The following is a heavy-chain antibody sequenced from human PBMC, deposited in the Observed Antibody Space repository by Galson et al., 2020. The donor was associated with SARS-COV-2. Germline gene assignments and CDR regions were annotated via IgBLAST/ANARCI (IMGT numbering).Heavy chain of an antibody. V-gene: IGHV1-2*02. Sequence: GESLKISCKASGYTFTGYYMHWVRQAPGQGLEWMGWINPNSGGTNYAQKFQGRVTMTRDTSISTAYMELSRLRSDDTAVYYCARGEQWLVLGTFDYWGQGTLVTVSS. CDR2: INPNSGGT. J-gene: IGHJ4*02. D-gene: IGHD6-19*01. CDR1: GYTFTGYY. CDR3: ARGEQWLVLGTFDY.